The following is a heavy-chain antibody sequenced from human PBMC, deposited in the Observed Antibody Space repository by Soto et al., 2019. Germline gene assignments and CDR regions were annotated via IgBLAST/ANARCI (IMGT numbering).Heavy chain of an antibody. CDR1: GGTFSSYA. V-gene: IGHV1-69*06. CDR2: IIPIFGTA. D-gene: IGHD2-15*01. J-gene: IGHJ5*02. Sequence: QVQLVQSGAEVKKPGSSVKVSCKASGGTFSSYAISWVRQAPGQGLEWMGGIIPIFGTANYAQKFQGRVTITADKSTSTAYMELSRLRSEETGEYYCARERVVVAAPNWFDPWGQGTLVTVSS. CDR3: ARERVVVAAPNWFDP.